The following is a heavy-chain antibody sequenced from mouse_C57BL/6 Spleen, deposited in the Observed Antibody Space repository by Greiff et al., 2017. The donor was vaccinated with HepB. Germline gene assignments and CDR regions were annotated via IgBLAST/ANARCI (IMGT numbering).Heavy chain of an antibody. CDR2: INPSTGGT. Sequence: VQLKQSGPELVKPGASVKISCKASGYSFTGYYMNWVKQSPEKSLEWIGEINPSTGGTTYNQKFKAKATLTVDKSSSTAYMQLKSLTSEDSAVYYSARSYGSNSYLYFDVWGTGTTVTVSS. D-gene: IGHD1-1*01. CDR1: GYSFTGYY. V-gene: IGHV1-42*01. CDR3: ARSYGSNSYLYFDV. J-gene: IGHJ1*03.